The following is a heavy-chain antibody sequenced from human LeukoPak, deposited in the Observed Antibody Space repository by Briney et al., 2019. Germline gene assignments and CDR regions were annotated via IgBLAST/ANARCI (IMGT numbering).Heavy chain of an antibody. J-gene: IGHJ4*02. CDR2: TYYRSRWGN. V-gene: IGHV6-1*01. CDR1: GDSVSNNIAT. Sequence: SQTLSLTCAISGDSVSNNIATWNWVRQSPSRGLEWLGRTYYRSRWGNDYAISVKGRITINPDTSRNQFSLQLNSVTPEDTAVYYCVRDSDDYYWALAFWGQGTTVTVSS. D-gene: IGHD3-10*01. CDR3: VRDSDDYYWALAF.